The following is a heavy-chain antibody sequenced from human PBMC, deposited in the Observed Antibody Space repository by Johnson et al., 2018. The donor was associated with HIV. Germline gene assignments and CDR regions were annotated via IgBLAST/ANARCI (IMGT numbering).Heavy chain of an antibody. CDR3: AKGEAQEGWIQLQAYAFDF. CDR1: GFTFSSYG. J-gene: IGHJ3*01. CDR2: IWYDGSNK. V-gene: IGHV3-33*06. D-gene: IGHD5-18*01. Sequence: QVQLVESGGGVVQPGRSLRLSCAASGFTFSSYGMHWVRQAPGKGLEWVAVIWYDGSNKYYADSVKGRFTISRDNSKNTLYLQIDSLRPEDSGVYYCAKGEAQEGWIQLQAYAFDFWGQGTMVTVSS.